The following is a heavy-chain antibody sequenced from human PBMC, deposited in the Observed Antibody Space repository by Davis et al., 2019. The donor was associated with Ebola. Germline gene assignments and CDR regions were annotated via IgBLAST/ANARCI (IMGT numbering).Heavy chain of an antibody. V-gene: IGHV4-59*11. CDR3: ARGRRPPNWHFDL. CDR2: VYYGGTT. J-gene: IGHJ2*01. Sequence: GSLRLSCSVSGGTISSHYWSWIRQPPGKGLEWIGCVYYGGTTNYNPSLKSRVTISVDTSKNQFSLNLGSLTAADTAVYYCARGRRPPNWHFDLWGRGTLVIVSS. CDR1: GGTISSHY.